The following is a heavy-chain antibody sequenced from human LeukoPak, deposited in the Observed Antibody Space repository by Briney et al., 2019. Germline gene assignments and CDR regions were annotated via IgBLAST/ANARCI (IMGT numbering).Heavy chain of an antibody. Sequence: SQTLSLTCTVSGGTINSGSHYWSWIRLAAGKGLEWIGHVYTTGSTTYNPSLESRVTISVDTSKNQFSLKLSSVTAADTAVYYCARGIAAASERALDIWGQGTTVTVSS. CDR1: GGTINSGSHY. CDR2: VYTTGST. J-gene: IGHJ3*02. V-gene: IGHV4-61*09. CDR3: ARGIAAASERALDI. D-gene: IGHD6-13*01.